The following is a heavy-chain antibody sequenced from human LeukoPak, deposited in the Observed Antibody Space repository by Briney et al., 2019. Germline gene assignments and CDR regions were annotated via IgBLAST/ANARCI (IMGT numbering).Heavy chain of an antibody. Sequence: GGSLRLSCAASGFTFSSNYMHWVRQAPGKGLVWVSRINTDGSDRTHADFVKGRFTISRDNAKNTLYLEMNSLRAEDTAVYYCARALRSPGDSGLDYWGQGAPVTVSS. CDR2: INTDGSDR. CDR3: ARALRSPGDSGLDY. V-gene: IGHV3-74*03. CDR1: GFTFSSNY. J-gene: IGHJ4*02. D-gene: IGHD3-10*01.